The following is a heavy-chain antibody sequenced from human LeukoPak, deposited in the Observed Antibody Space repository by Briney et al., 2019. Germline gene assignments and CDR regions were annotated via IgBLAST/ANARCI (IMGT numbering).Heavy chain of an antibody. Sequence: PGGSLRLSCAASGFTFSSYSMNWVRQAPGKGLEWVSYISSSSSTIYYADSVKGRFTISRDNAKNSLYLQMNSLRAEDTAVYYCAREPLLDSESRWFDPWGQGTLVTVSS. D-gene: IGHD3-22*01. V-gene: IGHV3-48*01. J-gene: IGHJ5*02. CDR2: ISSSSSTI. CDR1: GFTFSSYS. CDR3: AREPLLDSESRWFDP.